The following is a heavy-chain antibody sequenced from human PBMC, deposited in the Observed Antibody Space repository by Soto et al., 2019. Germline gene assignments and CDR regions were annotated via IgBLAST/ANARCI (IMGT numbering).Heavy chain of an antibody. Sequence: QVQLQESGPGLLKPSETLSLTCSVSGGSISGSYWSWIRQSPGMGLEWLGYVFYTGSTNYSPSLRNRVSISVDTSKNEFSLRLSYVTGADTAVYICARSVAVPGTHIDYWGQGTQVTVSS. V-gene: IGHV4-59*01. CDR2: VFYTGST. CDR1: GGSISGSY. CDR3: ARSVAVPGTHIDY. J-gene: IGHJ4*02. D-gene: IGHD6-19*01.